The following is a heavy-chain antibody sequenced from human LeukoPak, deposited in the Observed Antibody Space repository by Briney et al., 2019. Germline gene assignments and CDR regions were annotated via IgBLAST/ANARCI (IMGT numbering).Heavy chain of an antibody. CDR3: ASGYSSGWYPIDY. CDR1: GGSISSYY. J-gene: IGHJ4*02. CDR2: IYYGGST. V-gene: IGHV4-59*01. D-gene: IGHD6-19*01. Sequence: SETLSLTCTVSGGSISSYYWSWIRQPPGKGLEWIGYIYYGGSTNYNPSLKSRVTISVDTSKNRFSLKLSSVTAADTAVYYCASGYSSGWYPIDYWGQGTLVTVSS.